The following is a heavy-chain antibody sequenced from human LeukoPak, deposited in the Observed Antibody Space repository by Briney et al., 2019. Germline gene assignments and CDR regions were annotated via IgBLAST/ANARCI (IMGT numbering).Heavy chain of an antibody. CDR1: GYTFTTYD. Sequence: GASVKVSCKASGYTFTTYDINWVRQATGQGLEWMGWMNPNSGNTGYAQKFQGRVTMTRDTSISTAYMELSSLRSEDTAVYYCARGNRGHSSSWRTDHYYYYYMDVWGKGTTVTISS. D-gene: IGHD6-13*01. CDR2: MNPNSGNT. V-gene: IGHV1-8*01. CDR3: ARGNRGHSSSWRTDHYYYYYMDV. J-gene: IGHJ6*03.